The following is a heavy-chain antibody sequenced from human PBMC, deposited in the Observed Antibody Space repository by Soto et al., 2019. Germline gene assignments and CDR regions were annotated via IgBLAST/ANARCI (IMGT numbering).Heavy chain of an antibody. CDR3: ARGGSSYGDYDL. D-gene: IGHD4-17*01. Sequence: QVQLQESGPGLLKPSETLSLTCTVSGGSMSSHYWSWIRQPPGKGLECIGYIYYSGSTNYNPSLKSRVTISVDTSKNQFCLKLNSVTAADTAVYYCARGGSSYGDYDLWGQGTLVSVSS. V-gene: IGHV4-59*11. CDR1: GGSMSSHY. J-gene: IGHJ5*02. CDR2: IYYSGST.